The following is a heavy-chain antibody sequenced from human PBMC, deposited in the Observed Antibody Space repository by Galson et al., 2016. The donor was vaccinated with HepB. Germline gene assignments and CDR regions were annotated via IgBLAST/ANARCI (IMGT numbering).Heavy chain of an antibody. CDR3: ARAYQYTLDY. Sequence: SLRLSCAGSGFTFSTYAMNWVRQAPGKGLEWVGNINQDGSEKHYLDSVRGRFTISRDNAKNSLYLQMNSLRAEDTAVYFCARAYQYTLDYWGQGTLVTVSS. V-gene: IGHV3-7*04. D-gene: IGHD1-1*01. CDR1: GFTFSTYA. CDR2: INQDGSEK. J-gene: IGHJ4*02.